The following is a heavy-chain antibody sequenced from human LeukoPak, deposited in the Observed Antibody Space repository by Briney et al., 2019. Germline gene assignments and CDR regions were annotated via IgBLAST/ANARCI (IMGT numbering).Heavy chain of an antibody. D-gene: IGHD2-2*01. Sequence: GGSLRLSCAASGFTVSSNYMSWVRQAPGKGLEWVSVIYSGGSTYYADSVKGRFTISRDNSKNTLYLQMNSLRAEDTAVYYCARDLVGRAMGTYYYGMDVWGQGTTVTVSS. V-gene: IGHV3-66*01. CDR2: IYSGGST. CDR3: ARDLVGRAMGTYYYGMDV. J-gene: IGHJ6*02. CDR1: GFTVSSNY.